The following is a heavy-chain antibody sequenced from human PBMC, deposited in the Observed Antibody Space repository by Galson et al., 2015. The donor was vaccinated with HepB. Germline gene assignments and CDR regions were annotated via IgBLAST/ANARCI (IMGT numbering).Heavy chain of an antibody. D-gene: IGHD6-19*01. CDR1: GFTFSIYS. CDR3: ARGDSSGFYDSYYMDV. Sequence: SLRLSCAASGFTFSIYSMNWVRQAPGKGLEWVSSISSSNTFIYYADSVKGRFTISRDNANNSLYPQMNSLRAEDTAVYYCARGDSSGFYDSYYMDVWGKGTTVTVSS. CDR2: ISSSNTFI. J-gene: IGHJ6*03. V-gene: IGHV3-21*01.